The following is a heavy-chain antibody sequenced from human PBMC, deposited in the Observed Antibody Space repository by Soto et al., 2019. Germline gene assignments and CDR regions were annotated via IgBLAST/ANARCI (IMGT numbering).Heavy chain of an antibody. CDR3: AKVNYGMDV. Sequence: RGSLRLSCAASGFTITNYEMNWVRQAPGKGLEWVSYISSSGSTIYYADSVKGRFTISRDNAKNSLYLLMNSLRAEDTAVYYCAKVNYGMDVWGQGTSVTAP. J-gene: IGHJ6*02. V-gene: IGHV3-48*03. CDR1: GFTITNYE. CDR2: ISSSGSTI.